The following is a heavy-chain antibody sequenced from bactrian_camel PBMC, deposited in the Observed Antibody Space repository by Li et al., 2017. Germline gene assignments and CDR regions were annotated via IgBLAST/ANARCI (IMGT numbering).Heavy chain of an antibody. Sequence: VQLVESGGGLVQPGGSLRLSCAASGFTFSTYPMTWVRQRPGKGLEWVSYINSGGGSTYYGDSAKGRFTISRDNAKNTLYLQLNSLKTEDTAVYCCATAATLATMSPSDASFKCEGTQVTVS. D-gene: IGHD4*01. CDR2: INSGGGST. V-gene: IGHV3S31*01. CDR1: GFTFSTYP. J-gene: IGHJ4*01.